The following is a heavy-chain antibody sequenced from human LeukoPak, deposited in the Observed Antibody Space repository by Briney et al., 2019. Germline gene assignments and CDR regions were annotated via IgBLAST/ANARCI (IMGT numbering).Heavy chain of an antibody. CDR2: FNWNGGST. Sequence: ETLSLTCTVSGGSLRSYHWSWVRRAPGKGLEWVSGFNWNGGSTSYADSVKGRVTISRHNAKHSLSLQMNSLRAEDTALYYCARLKVAAGSNFDQGRQEPLHTV. V-gene: IGHV3-20*04. J-gene: IGHJ4*02. CDR3: ARLKVAAGSNFDQ. D-gene: IGHD6-13*01. CDR1: GGSLRSYH.